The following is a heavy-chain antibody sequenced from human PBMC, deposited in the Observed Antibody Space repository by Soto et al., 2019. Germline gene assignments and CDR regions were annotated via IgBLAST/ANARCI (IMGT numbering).Heavy chain of an antibody. J-gene: IGHJ3*02. D-gene: IGHD3-10*01. CDR1: GGSISSGGYY. Sequence: SETLSLTCTLSGGSISSGGYYWSWIRQHPGKGLEWIGYIYYSGDTYYNPSLKSRITISVDTSKNQFSLRLSSVTAADTAVYYCAKERPMVRGVRAFDIWGQGTMVTVSS. CDR2: IYYSGDT. CDR3: AKERPMVRGVRAFDI. V-gene: IGHV4-31*03.